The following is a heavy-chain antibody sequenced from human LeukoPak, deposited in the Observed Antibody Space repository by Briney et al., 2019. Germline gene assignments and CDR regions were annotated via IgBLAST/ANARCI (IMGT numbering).Heavy chain of an antibody. CDR2: ISSSSTTI. CDR3: ARDLNSYGPWGY. J-gene: IGHJ4*02. D-gene: IGHD5-18*01. V-gene: IGHV3-48*01. Sequence: GGSLRLSCAASGFTFSTYSMNWVRQAPGKGPEWVSYISSSSTTIYYADSVKGRFTISRDNAKNSLFLQMSSLRAEDTAVYYCARDLNSYGPWGYWGQGTLVTVSS. CDR1: GFTFSTYS.